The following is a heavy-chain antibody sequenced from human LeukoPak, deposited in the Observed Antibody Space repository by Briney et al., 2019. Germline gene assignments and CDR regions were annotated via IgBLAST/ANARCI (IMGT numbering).Heavy chain of an antibody. CDR3: AGDSSGWNWYFDL. V-gene: IGHV4-61*02. J-gene: IGHJ2*01. Sequence: SQTLSLTCTVSGGSISSGSYYWSRIRQPAGKGLEWIGRVYTSGSTNYNPSLKSRVTISVDTSKNQFSLKLSSVTAADTAVYYCAGDSSGWNWYFDLWGRGTLVTVSS. D-gene: IGHD6-19*01. CDR1: GGSISSGSYY. CDR2: VYTSGST.